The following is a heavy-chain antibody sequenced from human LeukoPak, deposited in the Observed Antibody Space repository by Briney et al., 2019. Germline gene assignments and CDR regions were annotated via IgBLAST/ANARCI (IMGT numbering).Heavy chain of an antibody. V-gene: IGHV4-38-2*02. CDR1: GYSISSGYY. Sequence: PSETLSLTCTVSGYSISSGYYWGWIRQPPGKGLEWIGSIYHSGSTYYNPSLKSRVTISVDTSKNQFSLKLSSVTAADTAVYYCARLRGSGSSKYYFDYWGQGTLVTVSS. J-gene: IGHJ4*02. CDR2: IYHSGST. CDR3: ARLRGSGSSKYYFDY. D-gene: IGHD3-10*01.